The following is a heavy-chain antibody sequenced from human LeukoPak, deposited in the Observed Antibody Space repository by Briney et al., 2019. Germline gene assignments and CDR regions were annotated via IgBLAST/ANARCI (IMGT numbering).Heavy chain of an antibody. V-gene: IGHV3-53*01. CDR2: IYSGGST. Sequence: GGSLRLSCAASGFTVSSNYMSWVRQAPGKGLEWVSVIYSGGSTYYADSVKGRFTISRDNSKNTLYLQMNSLRAEDTAVYYCARDWRVAPYYYYGMDVWGQGTTVTVSS. D-gene: IGHD2-21*01. CDR3: ARDWRVAPYYYYGMDV. CDR1: GFTVSSNY. J-gene: IGHJ6*02.